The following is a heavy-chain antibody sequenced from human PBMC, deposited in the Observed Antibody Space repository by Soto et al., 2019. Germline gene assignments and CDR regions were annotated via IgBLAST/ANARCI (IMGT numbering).Heavy chain of an antibody. D-gene: IGHD3-22*01. Sequence: GGSLRLSCAASGITFSSYGLHCVRQAPGKGLEWVAVISYDGINKYYADSVKGRFTVSRDNSKNTLYLQMNSLRDEDTALYYCARDFSRGGSGYYPFDSWGQGTLVPVSS. J-gene: IGHJ4*02. CDR3: ARDFSRGGSGYYPFDS. CDR1: GITFSSYG. V-gene: IGHV3-30*03. CDR2: ISYDGINK.